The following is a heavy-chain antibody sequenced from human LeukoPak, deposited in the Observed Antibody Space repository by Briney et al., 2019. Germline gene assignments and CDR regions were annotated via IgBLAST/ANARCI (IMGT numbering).Heavy chain of an antibody. J-gene: IGHJ4*02. Sequence: PGASLRLSCAASGFTFSSYAMSWVRQAPGKGLEWVSAISGSGGSTYYADSVKGRCTISRDNSKNTLYLQMNSLRAEDTAVYYCAKDGTVVTLYYFDYWGQGTLVTVSS. V-gene: IGHV3-23*01. CDR2: ISGSGGST. D-gene: IGHD4-23*01. CDR3: AKDGTVVTLYYFDY. CDR1: GFTFSSYA.